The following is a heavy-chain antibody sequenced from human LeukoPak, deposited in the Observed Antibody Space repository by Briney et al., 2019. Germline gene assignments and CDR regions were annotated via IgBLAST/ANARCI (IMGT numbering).Heavy chain of an antibody. Sequence: PGGSLRLSCAASGFTFSGSALHRVRQASGKGLEWVGRIRSTANGYAAAYAASVKGRFTISRDDSKSIAYLQMNSLKTEDTAVYYCTRGEGGYSGYARTWGQGTLVTVSS. V-gene: IGHV3-73*01. CDR2: IRSTANGYAA. J-gene: IGHJ5*02. CDR1: GFTFSGSA. CDR3: TRGEGGYSGYART. D-gene: IGHD5-12*01.